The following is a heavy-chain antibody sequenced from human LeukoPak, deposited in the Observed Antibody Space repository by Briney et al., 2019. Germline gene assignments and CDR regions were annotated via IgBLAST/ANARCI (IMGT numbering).Heavy chain of an antibody. D-gene: IGHD3-9*01. V-gene: IGHV4-39*07. Sequence: SETLSLTCTVSGGSVSSGSYYWGWIRQPPGKGLEWIGNIYYSGSTYYNPSLKSRVTISVETSKNQFSLKLSSVTAADTAVYYCARVTGYMIEDYFDYWGQGILVTVSS. J-gene: IGHJ4*02. CDR3: ARVTGYMIEDYFDY. CDR2: IYYSGST. CDR1: GGSVSSGSYY.